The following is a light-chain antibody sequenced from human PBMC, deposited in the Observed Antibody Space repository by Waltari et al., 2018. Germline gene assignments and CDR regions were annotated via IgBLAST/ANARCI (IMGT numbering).Light chain of an antibody. J-gene: IGLJ2*01. CDR2: EVT. CDR3: SSVSTSSTLLL. CDR1: ISDVGGHHY. V-gene: IGLV2-14*01. Sequence: QSALSQPASVSGSPGQSISLSCTGTISDVGGHHYVSWYQQHPGKAPQLLIYEVTNRSSGFSSRCSGSKSGNAASLTISGLQAEDEGEYYCSSVSTSSTLLLFGGGTKLTVL.